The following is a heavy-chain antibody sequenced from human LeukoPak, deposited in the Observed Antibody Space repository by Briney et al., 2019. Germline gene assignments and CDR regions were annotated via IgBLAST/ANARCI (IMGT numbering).Heavy chain of an antibody. CDR3: AKDSQVLRFLEWLFDY. CDR2: INSDGSIV. CDR1: GFTFSSTW. D-gene: IGHD3-3*01. J-gene: IGHJ4*02. V-gene: IGHV3-74*01. Sequence: GGSLRLSCAASGFTFSSTWMNWVRQAPGKGPVWVSRINSDGSIVTYADSVKGRFTISRDNSKNTLYLQMNSLRAEDTAVYYCAKDSQVLRFLEWLFDYWGQGTLVTVSS.